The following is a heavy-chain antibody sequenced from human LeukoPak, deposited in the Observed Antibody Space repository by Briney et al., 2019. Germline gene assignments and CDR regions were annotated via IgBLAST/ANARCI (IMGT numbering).Heavy chain of an antibody. J-gene: IGHJ4*02. D-gene: IGHD3-22*01. Sequence: GGSLRLSCAASGFTFSSYVMHWVRQAPGKGREYLSGISTNGGGTYYASSVKGRFTISRDNSKNTVYLQMDSLRAEDMAVYYCAGAFASSGNYYPPDYWGQGALVTVSS. V-gene: IGHV3-64*01. CDR3: AGAFASSGNYYPPDY. CDR1: GFTFSSYV. CDR2: ISTNGGGT.